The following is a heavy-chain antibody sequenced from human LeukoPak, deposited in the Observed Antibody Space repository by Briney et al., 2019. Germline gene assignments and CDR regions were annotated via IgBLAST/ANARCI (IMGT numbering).Heavy chain of an antibody. CDR3: ARDSTSWVRFDY. Sequence: ASVKVSCKGSGYNFDRYGVNWVRQAPGQGLEWVGWISTYNGNTFYAQKFEGRVTMTTDTSTNTVYMDLRSLRSDDTAMYYCARDSTSWVRFDYWGQGTLVTVSS. CDR1: GYNFDRYG. V-gene: IGHV1-18*04. CDR2: ISTYNGNT. D-gene: IGHD1-1*01. J-gene: IGHJ4*02.